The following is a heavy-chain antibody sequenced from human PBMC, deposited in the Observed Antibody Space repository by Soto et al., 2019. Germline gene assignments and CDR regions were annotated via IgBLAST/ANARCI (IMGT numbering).Heavy chain of an antibody. CDR3: AKYPPMTQPRPYLDY. CDR1: GFTFSSYA. Sequence: EVQLLESGGDLIQPGGSLRLSCAASGFTFSSYAMSWVRQAPGKGLGWVSAISSSGGSTFYADSVKGRFTISRDNSRNTLYLQMNSRRAEDTAIYDCAKYPPMTQPRPYLDYWGQGTLVTVSS. CDR2: ISSSGGST. J-gene: IGHJ4*02. V-gene: IGHV3-23*01. D-gene: IGHD3-22*01.